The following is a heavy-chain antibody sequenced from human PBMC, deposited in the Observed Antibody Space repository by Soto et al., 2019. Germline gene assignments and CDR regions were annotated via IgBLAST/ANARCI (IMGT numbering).Heavy chain of an antibody. D-gene: IGHD2-15*01. CDR1: GFTFSSYA. J-gene: IGHJ3*02. CDR3: AREKLLARDAFDI. CDR2: ISYDGSNK. V-gene: IGHV3-30-3*01. Sequence: QVQLVESGGGVVQPGRSLRLACAASGFTFSSYAMHWVRQAPGKGLEWVAVISYDGSNKYYADSVKGRVTISRDNSKNTLYLQMNSLRAEDTAVYYCAREKLLARDAFDIWGQGTMVTVSS.